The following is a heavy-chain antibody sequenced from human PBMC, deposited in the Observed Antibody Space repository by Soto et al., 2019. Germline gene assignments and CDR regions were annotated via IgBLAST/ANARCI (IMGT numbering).Heavy chain of an antibody. V-gene: IGHV1-2*04. D-gene: IGHD5-12*01. Sequence: ASVKVSCKASGYTFTGYYMHWVRQAPGQGLEWMGWINPNSGGTNYAQKFQGWFTMTRDTSISTAYMELSRLRSDDTAVYYCARGATGTNYFDYWGQGTLVTVSS. CDR1: GYTFTGYY. CDR2: INPNSGGT. J-gene: IGHJ4*02. CDR3: ARGATGTNYFDY.